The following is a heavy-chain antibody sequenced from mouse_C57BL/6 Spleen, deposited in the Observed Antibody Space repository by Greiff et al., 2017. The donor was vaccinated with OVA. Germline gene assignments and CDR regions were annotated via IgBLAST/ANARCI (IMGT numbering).Heavy chain of an antibody. J-gene: IGHJ3*01. Sequence: VQLQQSGAELVRPGASVKLSCTASGFNIKDYYMHWVKQRPEQGLEWIGWIDPENGDTEYASKFQGKATITADTSSNTAYLQLSSLTSEDTAVYYCTPRWVAYWGQGTLVTVSA. CDR3: TPRWVAY. CDR2: IDPENGDT. CDR1: GFNIKDYY. V-gene: IGHV14-4*01.